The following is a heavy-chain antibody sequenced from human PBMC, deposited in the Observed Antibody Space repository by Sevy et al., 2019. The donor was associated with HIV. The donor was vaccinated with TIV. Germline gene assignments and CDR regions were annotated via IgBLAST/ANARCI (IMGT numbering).Heavy chain of an antibody. D-gene: IGHD5-18*01. J-gene: IGHJ6*02. V-gene: IGHV3-48*02. CDR1: GFTFSSYS. CDR2: ISSSSSTI. CDR3: ARDASGYSYGYYYYYGMDV. Sequence: GGSLRLSCAASGFTFSSYSMNWVRQAPGKGLEWVSYISSSSSTIYYADSVKGRFTMSRDKAKNSLYLQMNSLRDEDTAVYYCARDASGYSYGYYYYYGMDVWGQGTTVTVSS.